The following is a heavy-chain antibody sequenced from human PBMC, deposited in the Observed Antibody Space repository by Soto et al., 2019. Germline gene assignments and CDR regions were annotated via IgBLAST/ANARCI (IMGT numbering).Heavy chain of an antibody. CDR1: GFTFNYFA. V-gene: IGHV3-30-3*01. J-gene: IGHJ6*02. CDR2: ISYDGINT. CDR3: ARDFGKMELIGLGPHSYSYSYAMDV. Sequence: QVQLVESGGGVVQPGRSLRLSCAASGFTFNYFAMHWVRQAPGKGLEWVALISYDGINTYYAGSVRGRFTISRDNSKNTQYVDVNRLRPEDTAVYYCARDFGKMELIGLGPHSYSYSYAMDVWGQGTTVSVSS. D-gene: IGHD1-7*01.